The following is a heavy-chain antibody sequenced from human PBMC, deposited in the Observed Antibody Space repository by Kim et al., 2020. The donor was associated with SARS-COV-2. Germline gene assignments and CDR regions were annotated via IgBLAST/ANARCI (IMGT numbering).Heavy chain of an antibody. J-gene: IGHJ6*02. D-gene: IGHD2-15*01. CDR3: ARDGNYYYYYGMDV. V-gene: IGHV1-69*01. Sequence: AQKFQGRVTITADESTSTAYMELSSLRSEDTAVYYCARDGNYYYYYGMDVWGQGTTVTVSS.